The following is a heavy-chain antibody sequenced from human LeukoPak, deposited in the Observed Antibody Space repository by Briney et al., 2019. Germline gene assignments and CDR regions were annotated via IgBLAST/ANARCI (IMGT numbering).Heavy chain of an antibody. J-gene: IGHJ4*02. V-gene: IGHV3-30*02. Sequence: GGSLRLSCAASGFTFSSYGMHWVRQAPGKGPEWVAFIRYDGSNKYYADSVKGRFTISRDNSKNTLYLQMNSLRAEDTAVYYCAKDREDIAARRFDYWGQGTLVTVSS. CDR3: AKDREDIAARRFDY. D-gene: IGHD6-6*01. CDR1: GFTFSSYG. CDR2: IRYDGSNK.